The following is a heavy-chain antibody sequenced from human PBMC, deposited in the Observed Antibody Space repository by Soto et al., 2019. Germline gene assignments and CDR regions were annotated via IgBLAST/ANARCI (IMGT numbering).Heavy chain of an antibody. CDR2: INHSGST. V-gene: IGHV4-34*01. CDR3: ARAYGGDVFDY. J-gene: IGHJ4*02. Sequence: QVQLQQWGAGLLKPSETLSLTCAVSGRSFSGYYWSWIRQPPGKGLEWIGEINHSGSTNYNPSLKSRVTISVDTSKNHFSLKLSSLTAADTAVYYCARAYGGDVFDYWGQGTLVTVSS. D-gene: IGHD2-21*01. CDR1: GRSFSGYY.